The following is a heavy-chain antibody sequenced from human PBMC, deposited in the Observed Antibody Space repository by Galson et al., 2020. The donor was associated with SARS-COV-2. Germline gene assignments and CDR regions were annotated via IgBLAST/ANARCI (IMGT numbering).Heavy chain of an antibody. CDR2: ISGSGVTT. CDR3: AKDRYCSGAYCDPHYWVWAGMDV. D-gene: IGHD2-15*01. V-gene: IGHV3-23*01. Sequence: GGSLRLSCAASGFTFTTYAMSWVRQAPGKGLEWVSVISGSGVTTHYADSVKGRFTISRDNSKNTFYLQMNSLRARDTAIYYCAKDRYCSGAYCDPHYWVWAGMDVWGQGTTGTVSS. CDR1: GFTFTTYA. J-gene: IGHJ6*02.